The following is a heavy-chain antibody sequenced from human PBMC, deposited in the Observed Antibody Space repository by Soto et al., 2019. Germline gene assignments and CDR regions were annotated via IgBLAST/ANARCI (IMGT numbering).Heavy chain of an antibody. CDR3: ARDEGTGTKYYYYYYGMAV. CDR1: GFTFSSYW. CDR2: IKQDGSEK. J-gene: IGHJ6*02. Sequence: GGSLRLSCAASGFTFSSYWMSWVRQAPGKGLEWVANIKQDGSEKYYVDSVKGRFTISRDNAKNSLYLQMNSLRAEDTAVYYCARDEGTGTKYYYYYYGMAVWGQGTTVTVSS. V-gene: IGHV3-7*05. D-gene: IGHD1-1*01.